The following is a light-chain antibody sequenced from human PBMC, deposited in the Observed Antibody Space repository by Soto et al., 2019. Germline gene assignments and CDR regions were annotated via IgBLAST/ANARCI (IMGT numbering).Light chain of an antibody. CDR2: LGS. CDR1: QSLLHSNGYNY. V-gene: IGKV2-28*01. CDR3: MQALPKLLRAT. Sequence: DIVMTQSPLSLPVTPGEPASISCRSSQSLLHSNGYNYLDWYLQKPGQSPQLLIYLGSNRASGVPDRFSGSGSGTDFTLKISRVEAEDVGVYYCMQALPKLLRATFGQGTKVDIK. J-gene: IGKJ1*01.